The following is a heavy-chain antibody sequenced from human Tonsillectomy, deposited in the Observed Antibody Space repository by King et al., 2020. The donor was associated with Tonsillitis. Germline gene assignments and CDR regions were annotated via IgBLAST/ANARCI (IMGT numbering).Heavy chain of an antibody. V-gene: IGHV1-46*03. CDR3: ARSLVVTPLYDP. J-gene: IGHJ5*02. CDR2: INPSSGDT. CDR1: GYTFTGYY. Sequence: GQLVQSGAEVKKPGASVKVSCKASGYTFTGYYMHWVRRAPGQGLEWLGIINPSSGDTTYAQKFQDRVTMTRDTSTSTVYMELSSLRYEDTAVYFCARSLVVTPLYDPWGQGTPVTVSS. D-gene: IGHD2-15*01.